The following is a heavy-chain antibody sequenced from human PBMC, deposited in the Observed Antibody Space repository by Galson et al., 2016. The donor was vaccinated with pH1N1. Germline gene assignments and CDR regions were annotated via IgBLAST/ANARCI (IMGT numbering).Heavy chain of an antibody. CDR3: AKGASAAATLDY. D-gene: IGHD6-13*01. J-gene: IGHJ4*02. CDR1: GFPSSTYG. Sequence: SLRLSCAASGFPSSTYGMHWVRQAPGKGLEWLAVISYHGENIHYADSVKGRFTISKDNSKNTLFLQMSRLRSQDTAVYYCAKGASAAATLDYWGRGSLRTVSS. V-gene: IGHV3-30*18. CDR2: ISYHGENI.